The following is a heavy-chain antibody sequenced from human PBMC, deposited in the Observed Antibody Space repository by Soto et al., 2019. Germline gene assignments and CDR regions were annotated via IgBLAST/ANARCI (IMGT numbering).Heavy chain of an antibody. D-gene: IGHD2-2*01. CDR3: AKGQHCSSTSCYFYYYGMDV. Sequence: GGSLRLSCAASGFIFNTYDMHWVRQAPGKGLEWVAVISYDGSNKYFADSVKGRLTISRDNSKKMLYLQMNSLRPEDTAVYYCAKGQHCSSTSCYFYYYGMDVWGQGTKVTVSS. CDR1: GFIFNTYD. J-gene: IGHJ6*02. V-gene: IGHV3-30*18. CDR2: ISYDGSNK.